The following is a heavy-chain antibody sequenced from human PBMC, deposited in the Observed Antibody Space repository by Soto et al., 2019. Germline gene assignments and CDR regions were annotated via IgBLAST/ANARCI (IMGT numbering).Heavy chain of an antibody. CDR1: GGSISSSSYY. CDR3: VCIFSGGYSYGFYYDGMDV. V-gene: IGHV4-39*01. D-gene: IGHD5-18*01. CDR2: IFYSGST. Sequence: SETLSLTCTVSGGSISSSSYYWGWIRQPPGKGLEWIGSIFYSGSTYYNPSLKSRVTISVDTSKNQFSLKLSSVTAADTAMYYCVCIFSGGYSYGFYYDGMDVWGQGTTVT. J-gene: IGHJ6*02.